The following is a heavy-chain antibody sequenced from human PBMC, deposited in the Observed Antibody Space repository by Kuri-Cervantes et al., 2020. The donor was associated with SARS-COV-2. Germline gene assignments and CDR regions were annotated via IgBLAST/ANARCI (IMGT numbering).Heavy chain of an antibody. V-gene: IGHV3-73*01. CDR2: VRGKANNYAT. CDR3: ARDEGNRIGYSDGCWFDP. J-gene: IGHJ5*02. Sequence: GESLKISCEVSGILLSASAIHWVRQGSGKGLEWVGSVRGKANNYATAYAASVKGRFTISRDDSKNMAYLQMNSLKTEDTAVYYCARDEGNRIGYSDGCWFDPWGQGTLVTVSS. CDR1: GILLSASA. D-gene: IGHD5-18*01.